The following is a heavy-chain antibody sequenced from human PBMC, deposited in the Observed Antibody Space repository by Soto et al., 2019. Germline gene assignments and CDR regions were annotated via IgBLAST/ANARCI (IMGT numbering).Heavy chain of an antibody. CDR3: AKRAAEESWGKSISCALNAFDF. D-gene: IGHD2-2*01. CDR2: ISGSGGRT. V-gene: IGHV3-23*01. Sequence: GGSLRLSCGASGFIFSSYAMNWVRQAPGKGLEWVSGISGSGGRTYYADSVKGRFTISRDNSKNTVYLQMESLRAEDTAVYYCAKRAAEESWGKSISCALNAFDFWGQVTMVTVSS. CDR1: GFIFSSYA. J-gene: IGHJ3*01.